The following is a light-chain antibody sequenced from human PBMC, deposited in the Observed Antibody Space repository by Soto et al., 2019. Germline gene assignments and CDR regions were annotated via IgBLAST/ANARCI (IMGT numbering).Light chain of an antibody. V-gene: IGKV1-5*01. CDR2: GAS. CDR1: QSISSW. CDR3: QQCHRYLT. J-gene: IGKJ1*01. Sequence: IQLTQSPSSLSASVGDRVTITCRASQSISSWLAWYQQKPGKAPKLLISGASSLQSGVPSRFSGSASGTEFTLTISSLQPDDIATYYCQQCHRYLTFGQGTKVDIK.